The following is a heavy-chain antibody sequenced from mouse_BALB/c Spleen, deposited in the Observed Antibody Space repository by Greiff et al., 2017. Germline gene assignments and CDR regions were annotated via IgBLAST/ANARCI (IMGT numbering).Heavy chain of an antibody. V-gene: IGHV5-6-3*01. CDR1: GFTFSSYG. Sequence: EVKLVESGGGLVQPGGSLKLSCAASGFTFSSYGMSWVRQTPDKRLELVATINSNGGSTYYPDSVKGRFTISRDNAKNTLYLQMSSLKSEDTAMYYCARDLYGNPLYYWGQGTTLTVSS. D-gene: IGHD2-1*01. J-gene: IGHJ2*01. CDR3: ARDLYGNPLYY. CDR2: INSNGGST.